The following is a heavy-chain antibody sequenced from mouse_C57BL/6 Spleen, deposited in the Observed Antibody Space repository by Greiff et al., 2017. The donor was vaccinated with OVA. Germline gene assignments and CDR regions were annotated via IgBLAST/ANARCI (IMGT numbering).Heavy chain of an antibody. CDR3: AREATVGGYFDV. Sequence: VQLQQPGAELVRPGSSVKLSCKASGYTFTSYWMHWVKQRPIQGLEWIGNIDPSDSETHYNQKFKDKATLTVDKSSSTAYMQLSSLTSEDSAVYDCAREATVGGYFDVWGTGTTVTVSS. V-gene: IGHV1-52*01. CDR2: IDPSDSET. D-gene: IGHD1-1*01. J-gene: IGHJ1*03. CDR1: GYTFTSYW.